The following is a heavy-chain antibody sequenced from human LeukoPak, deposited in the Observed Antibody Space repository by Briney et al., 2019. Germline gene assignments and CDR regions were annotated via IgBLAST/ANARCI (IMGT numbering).Heavy chain of an antibody. D-gene: IGHD2/OR15-2a*01. J-gene: IGHJ4*02. V-gene: IGHV3-11*06. CDR1: GFTFSDYY. CDR3: ARDRNILLDS. CDR2: ISSSSSYT. Sequence: GGSLRLSCAASGFTFSDYYMSWIRQAPGKGLEWVSYISSSSSYTNYADSVKGRFTISRDNSKNTLYLQIDSLRAEDTAVYYCARDRNILLDSWGQGTLVTVSS.